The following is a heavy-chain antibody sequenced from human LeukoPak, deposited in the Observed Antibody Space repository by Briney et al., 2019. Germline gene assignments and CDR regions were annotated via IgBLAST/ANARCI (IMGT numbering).Heavy chain of an antibody. CDR2: IYTSGST. V-gene: IGHV4-4*07. D-gene: IGHD3-9*01. J-gene: IGHJ6*03. CDR1: GVSISSYY. CDR3: ARAIKQTNYYYYMDV. Sequence: SETLSLTCTVSGVSISSYYWSWIRQPAGKGLEWIGRIYTSGSTNYNPSLKSRVTMSVDTSKTQFSLKLSSVTAADTAVYYCARAIKQTNYYYYMDVWGKGTTVTISS.